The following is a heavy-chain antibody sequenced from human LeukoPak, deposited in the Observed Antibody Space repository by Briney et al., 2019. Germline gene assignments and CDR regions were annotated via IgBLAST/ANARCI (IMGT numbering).Heavy chain of an antibody. CDR1: GFTFSSYA. D-gene: IGHD1-26*01. V-gene: IGHV3-30*04. CDR3: ARSGGSYWY. CDR2: ISYDGSNK. J-gene: IGHJ4*02. Sequence: PGGSLRLSCAASGFTFSSYAMHWVRQAPGKGLEWVAVISYDGSNKYYADSVKGRFTISRDNSKNTLYLQMNSLRAEDTAIYYCARSGGSYWYWGQGTLVTVSS.